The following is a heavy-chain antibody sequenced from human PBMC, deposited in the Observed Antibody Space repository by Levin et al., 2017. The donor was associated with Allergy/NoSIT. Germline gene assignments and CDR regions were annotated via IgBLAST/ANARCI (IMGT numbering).Heavy chain of an antibody. CDR1: GFTFDDYA. V-gene: IGHV3-9*01. CDR3: ARARGYSGYDGEDY. CDR2: ISWNSGSI. J-gene: IGHJ4*02. Sequence: GGSLRLSCAASGFTFDDYAMHWVRQAPGKGLEWVSGISWNSGSIGYADSVKGRFTISRDNAKNSLYLQMNSLRAEDTALYYCARARGYSGYDGEDYWGQGTLVTVSS. D-gene: IGHD5-12*01.